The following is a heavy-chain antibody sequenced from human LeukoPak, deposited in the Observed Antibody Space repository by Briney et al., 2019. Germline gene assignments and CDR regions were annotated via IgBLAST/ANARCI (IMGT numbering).Heavy chain of an antibody. Sequence: PGGSLRLSCAASGFTFSNAWMTWVRQVPGKGLEWVGRIKRKSDGGTTDYAAPVKGRFTISRDDSKNMPYLQMNNLKTEDTSVYYCTTSGGGWDYFDFWGQGTLVTVSS. J-gene: IGHJ4*02. V-gene: IGHV3-15*01. D-gene: IGHD6-19*01. CDR2: IKRKSDGGTT. CDR1: GFTFSNAW. CDR3: TTSGGGWDYFDF.